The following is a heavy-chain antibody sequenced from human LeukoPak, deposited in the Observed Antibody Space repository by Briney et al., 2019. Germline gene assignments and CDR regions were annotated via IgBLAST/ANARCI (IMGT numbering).Heavy chain of an antibody. CDR2: IDPSDSYT. CDR1: GYSFTNYW. D-gene: IGHD3-10*01. V-gene: IGHV5-10-1*01. Sequence: GESLKISCKGSGYSFTNYWISWVRQMPGKGLEWMGRIDPSDSYTNYSPSFQGHVTISADKSISTAYLQWSSLKASDTAMYYCARRYGSGSYYYGMDVWGQGTTVTVSS. J-gene: IGHJ6*02. CDR3: ARRYGSGSYYYGMDV.